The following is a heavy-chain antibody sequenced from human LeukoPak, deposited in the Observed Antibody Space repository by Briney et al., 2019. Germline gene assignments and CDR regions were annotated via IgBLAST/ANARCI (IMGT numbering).Heavy chain of an antibody. V-gene: IGHV4-39*07. D-gene: IGHD6-6*01. J-gene: IGHJ4*02. CDR1: GGSISSSTYY. CDR2: IFHSGST. CDR3: ARRVAARRTIDY. Sequence: SETLSLTCTVSGGSISSSTYYWGWIRQPPGKGLEWIGSIFHSGSTYYNPSLKSRVTISVDTSKNQFSLKLSSVTAADTAVYYCARRVAARRTIDYWGQGTLVTVSS.